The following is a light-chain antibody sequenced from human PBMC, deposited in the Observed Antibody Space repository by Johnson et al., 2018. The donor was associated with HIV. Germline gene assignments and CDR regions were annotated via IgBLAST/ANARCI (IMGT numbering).Light chain of an antibody. Sequence: HSVLTQPPSVSAAPGQKVTISCSGSSSNIGNKYVSWYQQLPGTAPKLLIYENTKRPSGIPDRFSASKSGTSAILDITGLQTGDEADYYCGTWDNSLGAHYVFGIGTKVTVL. V-gene: IGLV1-51*02. CDR1: SSNIGNKY. CDR3: GTWDNSLGAHYV. J-gene: IGLJ1*01. CDR2: ENT.